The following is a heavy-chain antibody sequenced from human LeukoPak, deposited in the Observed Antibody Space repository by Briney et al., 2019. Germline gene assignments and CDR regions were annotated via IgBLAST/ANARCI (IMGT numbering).Heavy chain of an antibody. CDR3: ALASGYSGYEFEY. CDR1: GLTSRSYE. V-gene: IGHV3-48*03. CDR2: ISSSGTTI. J-gene: IGHJ4*02. Sequence: PGGSLRLSCEAPGLTSRSYELNWFGQPPGKGWEWVSYISSSGTTIYYADSVKGRFTISRDNAKNSLYLQMNSLRAEDTAVYYCALASGYSGYEFEYWGQGTLVTVSS. D-gene: IGHD5-12*01.